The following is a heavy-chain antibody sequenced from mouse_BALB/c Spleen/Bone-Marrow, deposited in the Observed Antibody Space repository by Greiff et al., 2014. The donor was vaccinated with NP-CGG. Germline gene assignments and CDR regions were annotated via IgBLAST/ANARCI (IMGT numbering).Heavy chain of an antibody. Sequence: EVQLQQSGPELVKPGASVKMSCKASGYTFTSYVMHWMKQKPXQGLEXIGYINPYNDGTKYNETFKGKATLTSDKSSSTAYMDXXXXXSEDSAVYFFARSEYFGSSYDYWGQGTTLTVSS. D-gene: IGHD1-1*01. CDR3: ARSEYFGSSYDY. CDR2: INPYNDGT. V-gene: IGHV1-14*01. CDR1: GYTFTSYV. J-gene: IGHJ2*01.